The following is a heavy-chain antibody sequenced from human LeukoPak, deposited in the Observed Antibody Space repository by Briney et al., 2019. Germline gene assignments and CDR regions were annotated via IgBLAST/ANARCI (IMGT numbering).Heavy chain of an antibody. J-gene: IGHJ4*02. CDR2: ISSSSSYI. D-gene: IGHD5-18*01. V-gene: IGHV3-21*01. CDR3: ARVVDTARWAYFDY. CDR1: GFTFSSYA. Sequence: PGGSLRLSCAASGFTFSSYAMSWVRQAPGKGLEWVSSISSSSSYIYYADSVKGRFTISRDNAKNSLYLQMNSLRAEDTAVYYCARVVDTARWAYFDYWGQGTLVTVSS.